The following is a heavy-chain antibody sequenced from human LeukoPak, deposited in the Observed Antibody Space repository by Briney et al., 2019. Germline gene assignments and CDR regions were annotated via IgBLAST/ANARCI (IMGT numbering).Heavy chain of an antibody. D-gene: IGHD3-22*01. Sequence: GGSLRLSCAASGFTFSSYAMSWVRQAPGKGLEWVSAISGSGGSTCYADSVKGRFTISRDNSKNTLYLQMNSLRAEDTAVYYCAATHVDYYDSSGYYQFDYWGQGTLVTVSS. J-gene: IGHJ4*02. CDR1: GFTFSSYA. CDR3: AATHVDYYDSSGYYQFDY. CDR2: ISGSGGST. V-gene: IGHV3-23*01.